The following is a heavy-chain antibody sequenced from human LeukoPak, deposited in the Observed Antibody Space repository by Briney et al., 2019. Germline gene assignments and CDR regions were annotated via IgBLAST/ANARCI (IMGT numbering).Heavy chain of an antibody. CDR3: AKDPNGDYFGAFDS. V-gene: IGHV3-23*01. D-gene: IGHD4-17*01. Sequence: GGSLRLSCAASGFTFSTYAMTWVRQAPGKGLEWVSAIRGSGGNTLYADSVKGRFTISRDNSKNTLYLQMNSLRAEDTAVYYCAKDPNGDYFGAFDSWGQGTMVTVSS. J-gene: IGHJ3*02. CDR2: IRGSGGNT. CDR1: GFTFSTYA.